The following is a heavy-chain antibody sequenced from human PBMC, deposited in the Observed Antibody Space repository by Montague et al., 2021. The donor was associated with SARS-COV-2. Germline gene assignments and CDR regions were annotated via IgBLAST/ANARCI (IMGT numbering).Heavy chain of an antibody. CDR2: ISYDGSNK. V-gene: IGHV3-30-3*01. J-gene: IGHJ3*02. CDR3: ARAAQKQYVLLWFGELLHDAFDI. Sequence: SLRLSCAASGFTFSSYAMHWVRQAPGKGLERVAVISYDGSNKYYXDSVKGRFTISRDNSKSTLYLQMNSLRAEDTAVYYCARAAQKQYVLLWFGELLHDAFDIWGQGTMVTVSS. CDR1: GFTFSSYA. D-gene: IGHD3-10*01.